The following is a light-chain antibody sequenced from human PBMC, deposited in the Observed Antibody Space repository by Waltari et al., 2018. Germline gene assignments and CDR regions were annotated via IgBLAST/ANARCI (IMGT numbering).Light chain of an antibody. CDR3: AAWDDSLTVR. CDR2: RNN. CDR1: SSNIGSNF. J-gene: IGLJ3*02. V-gene: IGLV1-47*01. Sequence: QSVLTQPPSASGTPGQRVTISCSGSSSNIGSNFVCWYQHLPGTAPKILIYRNNRRPSGVPARFSGAKSGTSASLAISGLRSEDEADYYCAAWDDSLTVRFGGGTKLTVL.